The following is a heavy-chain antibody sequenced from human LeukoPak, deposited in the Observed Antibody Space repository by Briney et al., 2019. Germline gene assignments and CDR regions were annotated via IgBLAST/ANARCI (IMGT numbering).Heavy chain of an antibody. D-gene: IGHD6-19*01. Sequence: SQTLSLTCAISGDRVSSNSAAWNWIRQSPSRGLEWLGRTYYRSKWYNDYAVSVKSRITINPDTSKNQFSLQLNSVTPEDTAVYYCARESRGGSSGWTINYCYYYMDVWGKGTTVTVSS. CDR2: TYYRSKWYN. CDR1: GDRVSSNSAA. V-gene: IGHV6-1*01. CDR3: ARESRGGSSGWTINYCYYYMDV. J-gene: IGHJ6*03.